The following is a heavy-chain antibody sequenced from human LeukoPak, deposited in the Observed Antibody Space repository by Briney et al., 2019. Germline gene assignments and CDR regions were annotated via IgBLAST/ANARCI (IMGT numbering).Heavy chain of an antibody. J-gene: IGHJ4*02. CDR3: SRVDVSVAGTAYFDY. CDR1: GFTFGDYA. V-gene: IGHV3-49*04. CDR2: IRSKAYGGTT. D-gene: IGHD6-19*01. Sequence: GGSLRLSCTASGFTFGDYAMSWVRQAPGKGLEWVGFIRSKAYGGTTEYAAAVKGRFTISRDDSKSIAYLEMNSLKPEDTAVYYCSRVDVSVAGTAYFDYWGQGTLVTVSS.